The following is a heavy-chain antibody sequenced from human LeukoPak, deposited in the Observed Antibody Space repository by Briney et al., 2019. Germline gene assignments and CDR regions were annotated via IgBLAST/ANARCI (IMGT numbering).Heavy chain of an antibody. CDR3: ARDLEGNGYSSSWTYYYYGMDV. D-gene: IGHD6-13*01. Sequence: SQTLSLTCAISGDSVSSNSAAWNWIRQSPSRGLEWLGRTYYRSKWYNDYAVSVKSRITINPDTSKNQSSLQLNSVTPEDTAVYYCARDLEGNGYSSSWTYYYYGMDVWGQGTTVTVSS. J-gene: IGHJ6*02. CDR2: TYYRSKWYN. CDR1: GDSVSSNSAA. V-gene: IGHV6-1*01.